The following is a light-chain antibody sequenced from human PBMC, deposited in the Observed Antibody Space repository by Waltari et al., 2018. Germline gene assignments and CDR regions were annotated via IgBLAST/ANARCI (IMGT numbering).Light chain of an antibody. V-gene: IGLV6-57*02. CDR2: EDD. CDR1: GGSVVNTF. CDR3: QSHEPNFVM. Sequence: MLTQPQSVSGSPGETITISCTGSGGSVVNTFVQWYQKRPDSAPLTVIYEDDRRAFGVPDRFSASIDTSSNSASLIISRLKPEDEADYYCQSHEPNFVMFGGGTKLTVL. J-gene: IGLJ3*02.